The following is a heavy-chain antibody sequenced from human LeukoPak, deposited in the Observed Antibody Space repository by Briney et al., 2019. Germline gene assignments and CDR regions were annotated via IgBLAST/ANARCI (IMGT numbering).Heavy chain of an antibody. J-gene: IGHJ3*02. CDR3: TTEKDGQDAFDI. CDR1: GVTLSKAW. Sequence: GGSLRLFCAGSGVTLSKAWMRWVGEAPGKGMEWVGRIKSKSDGGTTDYAAPVKGGFTISRDDSKNTLYLQMNSLKTEDTAVYYCTTEKDGQDAFDIWGQGTMVTVSS. CDR2: IKSKSDGGTT. V-gene: IGHV3-15*01.